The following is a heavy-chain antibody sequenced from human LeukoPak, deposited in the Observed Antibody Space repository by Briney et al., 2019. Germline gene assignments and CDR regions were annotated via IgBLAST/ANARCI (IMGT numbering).Heavy chain of an antibody. CDR3: ATIGIVVVPAAIDVNWFDP. D-gene: IGHD2-2*01. J-gene: IGHJ5*02. Sequence: ASVKVSCKVSGYTLTELSMHWVRQAPGKGLEWMGGFDPEDGETIYAQKFQGRVTMTEDTSTDTAYMELSSLRSEDTAVYYCATIGIVVVPAAIDVNWFDPWGQGTLVTVSS. CDR2: FDPEDGET. CDR1: GYTLTELS. V-gene: IGHV1-24*01.